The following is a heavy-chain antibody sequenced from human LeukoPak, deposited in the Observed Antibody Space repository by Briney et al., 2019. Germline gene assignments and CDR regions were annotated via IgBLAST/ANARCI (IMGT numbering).Heavy chain of an antibody. CDR3: GRDYYANYGGIDY. D-gene: IGHD4/OR15-4a*01. Sequence: SETLSLTCTVSGGSIRSRSYYWGWIRQPPGKGLEWIGIISYSGSTYYNPSLKSRGTISVDTSKNQFSLKLSSVTAADTAVYYCGRDYYANYGGIDYWGQGTLVTVSS. V-gene: IGHV4-39*07. CDR1: GGSIRSRSYY. CDR2: ISYSGST. J-gene: IGHJ4*02.